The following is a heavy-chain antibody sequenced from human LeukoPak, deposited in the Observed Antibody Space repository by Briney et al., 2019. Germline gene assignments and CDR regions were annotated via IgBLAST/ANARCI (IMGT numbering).Heavy chain of an antibody. CDR3: ARESSEDIVVVPAASDWYYFDY. V-gene: IGHV4-4*07. Sequence: SETLSLTCTVSGGSISSYYWSWIRQPAGKGLEWIGRIYTSGSTNYNPSLKSRVNMSVDTSKNQFSLKLSSVTAADTAVYYCARESSEDIVVVPAASDWYYFDYWGQGTLVTVSS. CDR2: IYTSGST. D-gene: IGHD2-2*01. J-gene: IGHJ4*02. CDR1: GGSISSYY.